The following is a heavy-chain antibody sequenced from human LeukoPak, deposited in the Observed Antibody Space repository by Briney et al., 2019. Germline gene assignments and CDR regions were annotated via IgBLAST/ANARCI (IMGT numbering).Heavy chain of an antibody. D-gene: IGHD1-26*01. V-gene: IGHV1-24*01. CDR1: GYTLTELS. Sequence: ASVKVSCKVSGYTLTELSMHWVRQAPGKGLEWMGGFDPEDGETIYAQKFQGRVTMSEDTSTDTAYMELSSLRSEDTAVYYCATDSGIVGATFFDYWGQGTLVTVS. J-gene: IGHJ4*02. CDR2: FDPEDGET. CDR3: ATDSGIVGATFFDY.